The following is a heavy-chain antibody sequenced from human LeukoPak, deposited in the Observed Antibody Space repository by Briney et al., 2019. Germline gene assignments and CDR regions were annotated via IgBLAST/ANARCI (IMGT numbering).Heavy chain of an antibody. J-gene: IGHJ4*02. CDR1: GFTFSTFA. Sequence: GGSLRLSCAASGFTFSTFAMIWVRQPPGKGLEWVSSIFPSGGEIHYADSVRGRFTISRDNSKNTLYLQMNSLRAGDTAVYYCAKDLRYSGSLRAMDYWGQGTLVTVSS. CDR3: AKDLRYSGSLRAMDY. CDR2: IFPSGGEI. D-gene: IGHD1-26*01. V-gene: IGHV3-23*01.